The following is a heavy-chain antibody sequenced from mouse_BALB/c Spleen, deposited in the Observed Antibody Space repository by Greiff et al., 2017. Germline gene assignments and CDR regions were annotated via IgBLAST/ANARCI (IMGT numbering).Heavy chain of an antibody. Sequence: EVHLVESGGDLVKPGGSLKLSCAASGFTFSSYGMSWVRQTPDKRLEWVATISSGGSYTYYPDSVKGRFTISRDNAKNTLYLQMSSLKSEDTAMYYCARQGDVFAYWGQGTLVTVSA. J-gene: IGHJ3*01. CDR1: GFTFSSYG. D-gene: IGHD3-3*01. CDR2: ISSGGSYT. CDR3: ARQGDVFAY. V-gene: IGHV5-6*01.